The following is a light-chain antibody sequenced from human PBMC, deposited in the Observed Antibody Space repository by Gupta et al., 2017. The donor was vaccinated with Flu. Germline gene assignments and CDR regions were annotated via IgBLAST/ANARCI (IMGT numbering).Light chain of an antibody. Sequence: DIQMTQSPSSLSASVGDRVTITCRASQTIRNYLNWYQQRPGKAPKLLMYGISTLHSGVPSRFSGSGYGTDFTLTITSLQPEDFATYYCQQTSSAPRTFGQGTKVEIK. V-gene: IGKV1-39*01. CDR3: QQTSSAPRT. CDR2: GIS. J-gene: IGKJ1*01. CDR1: QTIRNY.